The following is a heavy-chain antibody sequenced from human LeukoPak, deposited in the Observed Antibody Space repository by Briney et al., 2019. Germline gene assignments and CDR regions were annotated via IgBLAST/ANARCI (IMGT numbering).Heavy chain of an antibody. D-gene: IGHD6-13*01. CDR3: ARLPPYSSSWYFDY. CDR2: IYYSGST. CDR1: GGSISSYY. Sequence: SETLSLTCTVSGGSISSYYWSWIRQPPGKGLEWIGYIYYSGSTNYNPSLKSRVTISVDTPKNQFSLRLSSVTAADTAVYYCARLPPYSSSWYFDYWGQGTLVTVYS. V-gene: IGHV4-59*08. J-gene: IGHJ4*02.